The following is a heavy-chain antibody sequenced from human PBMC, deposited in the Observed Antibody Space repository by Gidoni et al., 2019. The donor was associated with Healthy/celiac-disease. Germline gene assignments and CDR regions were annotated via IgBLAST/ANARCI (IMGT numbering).Heavy chain of an antibody. J-gene: IGHJ5*02. Sequence: QLQLQDSGPGLVKPSETLSLTCTVSGGSISSGSYYWDWIRQPPGKGMEWIGSIYYSGSTYYNPSLKSGVTISVDTSKNQFSLKLSSVTAADTAVYDWSRHAQQLVIVNWFDPWGQGTLVTVSS. V-gene: IGHV4-39*01. CDR3: SRHAQQLVIVNWFDP. CDR2: IYYSGST. CDR1: GGSISSGSYY. D-gene: IGHD6-6*01.